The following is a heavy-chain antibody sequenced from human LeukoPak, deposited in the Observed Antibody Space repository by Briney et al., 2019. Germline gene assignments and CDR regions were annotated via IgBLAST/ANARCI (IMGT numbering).Heavy chain of an antibody. CDR2: ISSSGSTI. CDR3: ARDGSRSSWYDQYYYGMDV. V-gene: IGHV3-48*04. D-gene: IGHD6-13*01. Sequence: GGSLRLSCAASGFTFSSYWMSWVRQAPGKGLEWVSYISSSGSTIYYADSVKGRFIISRDNAKNSLYLQMNSLRAEDTAVYYCARDGSRSSWYDQYYYGMDVWGQGTTVTVSS. CDR1: GFTFSSYW. J-gene: IGHJ6*02.